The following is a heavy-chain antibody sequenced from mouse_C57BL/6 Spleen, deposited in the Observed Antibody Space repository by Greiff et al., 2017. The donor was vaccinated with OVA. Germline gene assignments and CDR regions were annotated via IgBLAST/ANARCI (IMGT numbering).Heavy chain of an antibody. D-gene: IGHD2-5*01. CDR1: GYTFTSYT. CDR3: ASPSYYSNWVDY. CDR2: INPSSGYT. Sequence: VQLQQSGAELARPGASVKMSCKASGYTFTSYTMHWVKQRPGQGLEWIGYINPSSGYTKYNQKFKDKATLTADKSSSTAYMQLSSLTSEDSAVYYCASPSYYSNWVDYWGQGTTLTVSS. J-gene: IGHJ2*01. V-gene: IGHV1-4*01.